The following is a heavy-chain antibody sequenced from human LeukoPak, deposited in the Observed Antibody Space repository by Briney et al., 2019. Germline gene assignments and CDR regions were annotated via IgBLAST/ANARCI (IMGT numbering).Heavy chain of an antibody. CDR2: IYYSGST. J-gene: IGHJ2*01. CDR3: ARGDGDYVVNWYFDL. CDR1: GGSISSSSYY. Sequence: SETLSLTCTVSGGSISSSSYYWGWIRQPPGKGLEWIGSIYYSGSTYYNPSLKSRVTISVDTSKNQFSLKLSSVTAADTAVYYCARGDGDYVVNWYFDLWGRGALVTVSS. D-gene: IGHD4-17*01. V-gene: IGHV4-39*07.